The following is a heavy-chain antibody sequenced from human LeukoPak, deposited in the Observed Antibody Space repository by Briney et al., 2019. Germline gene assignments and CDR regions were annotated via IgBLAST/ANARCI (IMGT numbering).Heavy chain of an antibody. CDR3: ARGQVAVAGTPRRPPDY. CDR1: GFTFSDYY. CDR2: ISSSSSYT. D-gene: IGHD6-19*01. J-gene: IGHJ4*02. V-gene: IGHV3-11*06. Sequence: GGSLRLSCAASGFTFSDYYMSWIRQAPGKGLEWVSYISSSSSYTNYADSVKGRFTISRDNAKNSLYLQMNSLRAEDTAVYYCARGQVAVAGTPRRPPDYWGQGTLVTVSS.